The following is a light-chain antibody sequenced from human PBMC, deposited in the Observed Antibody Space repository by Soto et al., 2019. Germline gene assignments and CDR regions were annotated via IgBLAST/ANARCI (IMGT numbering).Light chain of an antibody. Sequence: QAVVTQPPSVSGAPGQRVTISCTGSSSNIGAGYDVHWYQQLPGTAPKLLIYANSNRPSGVPDRCSGSKSGTSASLAITGLQAEDEADYYCQSYDSSLSVVFGGGTQLTVL. CDR3: QSYDSSLSVV. CDR1: SSNIGAGYD. V-gene: IGLV1-40*01. J-gene: IGLJ2*01. CDR2: ANS.